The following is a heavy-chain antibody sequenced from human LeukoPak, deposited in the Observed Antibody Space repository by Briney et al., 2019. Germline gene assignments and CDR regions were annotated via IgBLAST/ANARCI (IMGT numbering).Heavy chain of an antibody. Sequence: PSGTLSLTCAVSGGSISSSYWWSWVRPPPGKGREWIGEIYHSGSTKYKPSRKRRVTISGDKSKNPFSLKLSSVTAADTAVYYCARDLAVAGTGFDYWGQGTLVTVSS. D-gene: IGHD6-19*01. CDR3: ARDLAVAGTGFDY. V-gene: IGHV4-4*02. CDR1: GGSISSSYW. J-gene: IGHJ4*02. CDR2: IYHSGST.